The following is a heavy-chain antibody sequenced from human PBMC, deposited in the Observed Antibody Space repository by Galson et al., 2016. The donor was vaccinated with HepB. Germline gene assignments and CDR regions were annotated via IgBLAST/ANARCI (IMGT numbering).Heavy chain of an antibody. J-gene: IGHJ6*02. D-gene: IGHD3-16*02. V-gene: IGHV7-4-1*02. CDR1: GYSFNSYG. CDR3: ARGWKGGVIGTFYYYYYGMDV. CDR2: INTNTGNP. Sequence: SVKVSCKASGYSFNSYGLNWVRQAPGQGLEWMGWINTNTGNPTYAQGFTGRFVFSLDSSVSPAYLQISSIKAEDTAAYYCARGWKGGVIGTFYYYYYGMDVWGQGTTVTFSS.